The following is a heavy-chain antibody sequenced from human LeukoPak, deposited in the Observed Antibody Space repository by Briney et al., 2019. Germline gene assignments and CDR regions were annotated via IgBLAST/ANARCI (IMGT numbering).Heavy chain of an antibody. CDR3: ARGPYYDFWSGYPYMDV. D-gene: IGHD3-3*01. Sequence: SQTLSLTCTVSGGSISSGAYCWSWIRQRPGKGLEWIGYMYYDGSTYSNPSLKSRLTISVDASKNQFSLKLSSVTAADTAVYYCARGPYYDFWSGYPYMDVWGKGTTVTVSS. CDR1: GGSISSGAYC. CDR2: MYYDGST. J-gene: IGHJ6*03. V-gene: IGHV4-31*03.